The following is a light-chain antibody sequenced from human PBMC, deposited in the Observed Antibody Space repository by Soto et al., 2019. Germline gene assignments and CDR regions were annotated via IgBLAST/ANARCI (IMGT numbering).Light chain of an antibody. CDR3: QHDVNSPPGFT. CDR2: GAS. Sequence: EIVLTQSPGALSLSPGEGATLSCRASQSVSSDYLAWYQQKPGQPPRLLIFGASSRAAGIPDRFSGSVSGTDFTLTISRLESEDFAGYYCQHDVNSPPGFTFGPGTKVDIK. J-gene: IGKJ3*01. V-gene: IGKV3-20*01. CDR1: QSVSSDY.